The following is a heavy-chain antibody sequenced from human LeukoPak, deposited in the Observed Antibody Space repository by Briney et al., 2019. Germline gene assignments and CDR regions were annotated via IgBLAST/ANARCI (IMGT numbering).Heavy chain of an antibody. CDR2: IYYSGST. V-gene: IGHV4-39*01. D-gene: IGHD5-18*01. CDR3: ARHVDTATDYFDY. J-gene: IGHJ4*02. CDR1: GFTFSSYG. Sequence: GSLRLSCAASGFTFSSYGMHWVRQPPGKGLEWIGSIYYSGSTYYNPSLKSRVTISVHTSKNQFSLKLSSVTAADTAVYYCARHVDTATDYFDYWGQGTLVTVSS.